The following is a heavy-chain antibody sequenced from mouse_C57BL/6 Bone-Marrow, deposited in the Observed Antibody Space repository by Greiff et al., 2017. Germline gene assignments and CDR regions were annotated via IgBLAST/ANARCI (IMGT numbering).Heavy chain of an antibody. CDR2: INPNNGGT. Sequence: EVQLQQSGPELVKPGASVKISCKASGYMFTDYYMNWVKQSHGKSLEWIGDINPNNGGTSYNQKFKGKATLTVDKSSSTAYMELRSLTSEDSAVYYCAKSNFHVDYFDYWGQGTTLTVSS. J-gene: IGHJ2*01. V-gene: IGHV1-26*01. D-gene: IGHD2-5*01. CDR3: AKSNFHVDYFDY. CDR1: GYMFTDYY.